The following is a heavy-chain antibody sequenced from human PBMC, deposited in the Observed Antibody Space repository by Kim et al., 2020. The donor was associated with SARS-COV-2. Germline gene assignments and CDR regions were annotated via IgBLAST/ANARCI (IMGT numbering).Heavy chain of an antibody. D-gene: IGHD6-13*01. V-gene: IGHV3-11*01. CDR1: GFTFSDYY. J-gene: IGHJ5*02. Sequence: GGSLRLSCAASGFTFSDYYMSWIRQAPGKGLEWVSYISSSGSTIYYADSVKGRFTISRDNAKNSLYLQMNSLRAEDTAVYYCARDRRLRIAGNNWFDPWGQGTLVTVSS. CDR2: ISSSGSTI. CDR3: ARDRRLRIAGNNWFDP.